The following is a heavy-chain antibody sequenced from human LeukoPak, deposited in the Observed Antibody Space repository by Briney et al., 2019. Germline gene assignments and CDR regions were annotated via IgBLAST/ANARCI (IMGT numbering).Heavy chain of an antibody. Sequence: ASVKVSCKASGYTFISYGFSWVRQAPGQGLEWMGWISSYNGNTNYAQKLQGRVTMSTDTSTGTAYMELRSLRSDDTAVYYCARRVAVASRGAFDIWGQGTMVTVSS. J-gene: IGHJ3*02. D-gene: IGHD6-19*01. CDR3: ARRVAVASRGAFDI. CDR2: ISSYNGNT. V-gene: IGHV1-18*01. CDR1: GYTFISYG.